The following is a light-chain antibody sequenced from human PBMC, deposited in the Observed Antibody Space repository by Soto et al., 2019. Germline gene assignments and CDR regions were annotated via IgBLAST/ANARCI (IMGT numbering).Light chain of an antibody. CDR1: SSDFGNYNL. CDR2: EVN. J-gene: IGLJ2*01. Sequence: QSALTQPASVSGSPGQSITISCTGTSSDFGNYNLVSWYQQHPGKVPKLILFEVNKRPSGVPDRFSGSKSGTSASLAISGLRSEDEADYYCSAWDDSLSGVVFGGGTKLTVL. CDR3: SAWDDSLSGVV. V-gene: IGLV2-14*02.